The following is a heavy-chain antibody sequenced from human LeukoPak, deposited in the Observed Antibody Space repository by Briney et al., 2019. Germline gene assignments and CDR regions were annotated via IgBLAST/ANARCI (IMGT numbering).Heavy chain of an antibody. Sequence: GGSLRLSCAASGFTFSGSAMHWVRQASGKGLEWVGRIRSKANSYATAYAASVKGRFTISRDDSKNTAYLQMNSLKTEDTAVYYCAKDRPVVMEPDYWGQGTLVTVSS. CDR3: AKDRPVVMEPDY. CDR1: GFTFSGSA. J-gene: IGHJ4*02. D-gene: IGHD2-8*01. CDR2: IRSKANSYAT. V-gene: IGHV3-73*01.